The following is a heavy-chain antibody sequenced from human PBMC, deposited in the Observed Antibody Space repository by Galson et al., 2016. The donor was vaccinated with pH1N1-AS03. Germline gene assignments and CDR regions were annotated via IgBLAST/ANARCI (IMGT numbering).Heavy chain of an antibody. CDR2: ISTAGITT. CDR3: ARNWNYFNL. Sequence: SLRLSCAASGFTFDYFYMSWIRQVPGKGLEWISFISTAGITTHYADSVKGRFTISRDNANNSLYLEMTSLRPEDTAIYYCARNWNYFNLWGQGVLVTVSS. CDR1: GFTFDYFY. J-gene: IGHJ4*02. V-gene: IGHV3-11*01. D-gene: IGHD1-1*01.